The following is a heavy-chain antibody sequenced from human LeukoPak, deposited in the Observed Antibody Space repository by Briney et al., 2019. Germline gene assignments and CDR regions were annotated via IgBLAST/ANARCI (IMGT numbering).Heavy chain of an antibody. CDR1: GGSISSYY. CDR3: ARDNFQYYFDY. CDR2: IYYSGST. V-gene: IGHV4-39*07. Sequence: SETLSLTCTVSGGSISSYYWSWIRQPPGKGLEWIGSIYYSGSTYYNPSLKSRVTISVDTSKNQFSLKLSSVTAADTAVYYCARDNFQYYFDYWGQGTLVTVSS. J-gene: IGHJ4*02.